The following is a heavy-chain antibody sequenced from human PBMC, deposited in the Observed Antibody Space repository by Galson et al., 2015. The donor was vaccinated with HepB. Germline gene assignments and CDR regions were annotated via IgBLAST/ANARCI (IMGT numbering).Heavy chain of an antibody. CDR2: ITPIFGTA. J-gene: IGHJ6*03. CDR1: GGTFSSYA. D-gene: IGHD4-11*01. Sequence: SVKVSCKASGGTFSSYAISWVRQAPGQGLEWMGGITPIFGTANYAQKFQGRVTITADESTSTAYMELSSLRSEDTAVYYCAREDRYSTVPAYYYYYMDVWGKGTTVTVSS. V-gene: IGHV1-69*13. CDR3: AREDRYSTVPAYYYYYMDV.